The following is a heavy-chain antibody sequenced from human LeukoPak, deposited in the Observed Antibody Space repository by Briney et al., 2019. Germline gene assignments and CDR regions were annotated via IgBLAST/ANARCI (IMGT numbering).Heavy chain of an antibody. V-gene: IGHV3-23*01. CDR1: GFTFSSYA. CDR2: ISGSGGST. CDR3: AKDYYYASSGYYCYFDY. D-gene: IGHD3-22*01. J-gene: IGHJ4*02. Sequence: PGGSLRLSCAASGFTFSSYAMSWVRQAPGKGLEWVSAISGSGGSTYYADSVKGRFTISRDNSKNTLYLQMNSLRAEDTAVYHCAKDYYYASSGYYCYFDYWVQGTLVTVSS.